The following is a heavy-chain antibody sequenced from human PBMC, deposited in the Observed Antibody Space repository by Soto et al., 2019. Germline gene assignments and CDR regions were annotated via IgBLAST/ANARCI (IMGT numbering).Heavy chain of an antibody. D-gene: IGHD4-17*01. CDR3: AKDAVSGDGLWLMDH. CDR1: GFPFNRYA. V-gene: IGHV3-23*01. J-gene: IGHJ4*02. CDR2: LYGNGGGI. Sequence: GGSLRLSCAASGFPFNRYAMTWVRQAPGKGLECVAGLYGNGGGIEYADSVKGRFTISRDNSNNILYLQMNSLRAEDTAAYFCAKDAVSGDGLWLMDHWGQGTPVTVSS.